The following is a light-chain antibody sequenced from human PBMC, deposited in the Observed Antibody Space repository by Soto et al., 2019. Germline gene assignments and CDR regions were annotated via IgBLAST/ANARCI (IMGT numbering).Light chain of an antibody. CDR1: QSVSNNY. Sequence: EIVFTQSPGHLSLSPGERATLSCMASQSVSNNYLAWYQQKPGQAPRLLIYGASNRAAGIPDRFSGSGSGTDFTLTISRLEPEDFAVYYCQQYGSSGTFGQGTKVDIK. J-gene: IGKJ1*01. CDR3: QQYGSSGT. CDR2: GAS. V-gene: IGKV3-20*01.